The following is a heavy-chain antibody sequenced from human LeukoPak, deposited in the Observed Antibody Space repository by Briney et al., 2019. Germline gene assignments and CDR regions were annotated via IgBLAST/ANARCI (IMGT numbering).Heavy chain of an antibody. CDR2: ISGDGGST. CDR1: GFTLDDYA. D-gene: IGHD5-12*01. CDR3: ATHSGYDSGYFDL. J-gene: IGHJ2*01. Sequence: GGSLRLSCAASGFTLDDYAMHWVRHAPGKGLEWVSLISGDGGSTYYADSVKGRFTISRDNSKNSLYLQMNSLRTEDTALYYCATHSGYDSGYFDLWGRGTLVTVSS. V-gene: IGHV3-43*02.